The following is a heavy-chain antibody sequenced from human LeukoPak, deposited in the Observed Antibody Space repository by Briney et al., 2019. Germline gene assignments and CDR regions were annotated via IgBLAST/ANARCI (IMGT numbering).Heavy chain of an antibody. Sequence: SETLSLTCTVSGGSISSYYWSWIRQPAGKGLEWIGRIYTSRSTNYNPSLKSRVTMSVDTSKNQFSLKLSSVTAADTAVYYCAGDIVVVVAESYYYYGMDVWGQGTTVTVSS. D-gene: IGHD2-15*01. J-gene: IGHJ6*02. V-gene: IGHV4-4*07. CDR2: IYTSRST. CDR3: AGDIVVVVAESYYYYGMDV. CDR1: GGSISSYY.